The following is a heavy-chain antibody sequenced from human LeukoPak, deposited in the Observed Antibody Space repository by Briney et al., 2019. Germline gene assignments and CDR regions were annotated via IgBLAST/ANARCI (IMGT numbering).Heavy chain of an antibody. D-gene: IGHD2-8*01. CDR3: ARASMVPLYNWFDP. Sequence: PSEPLSLTCTVPGGSISSYYWSWIRQPAGKGLKWIGRIYTSGSTNYNPSLKSRVTMSVDTCKNQFSLNLSSVTAADTAVYYCARASMVPLYNWFDPWGQGTLVTVSS. CDR1: GGSISSYY. CDR2: IYTSGST. V-gene: IGHV4-4*07. J-gene: IGHJ5*02.